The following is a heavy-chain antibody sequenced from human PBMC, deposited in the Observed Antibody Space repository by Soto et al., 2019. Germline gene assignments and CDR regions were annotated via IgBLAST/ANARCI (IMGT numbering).Heavy chain of an antibody. V-gene: IGHV4-30-2*01. Sequence: SETLSLTCAVSGGPITSGGYSWSWIRQPPGKGLEWIGYIYHSGGTYYNPSLKSRVTLSIDRTKKQFSLKLKSVTAADTAVYFCARTMTPAWWFVPWGQGTLVTVSS. CDR2: IYHSGGT. CDR1: GGPITSGGYS. CDR3: ARTMTPAWWFVP. D-gene: IGHD4-17*01. J-gene: IGHJ5*02.